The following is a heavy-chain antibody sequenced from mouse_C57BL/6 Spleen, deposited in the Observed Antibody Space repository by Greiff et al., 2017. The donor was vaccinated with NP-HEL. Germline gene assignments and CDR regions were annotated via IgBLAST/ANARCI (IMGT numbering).Heavy chain of an antibody. V-gene: IGHV1-81*01. CDR1: GYTFTSYG. Sequence: VQLQQSGAELARPGASVKLSCKASGYTFTSYGISWVKQRTGQGLEWIGEIYPRRGNTYYNEKFKGKATLTADKSSSTAYMELRSLTSEDSAVYFCARLPWFAYWGQGTLVTVSA. CDR3: ARLPWFAY. CDR2: IYPRRGNT. J-gene: IGHJ3*01.